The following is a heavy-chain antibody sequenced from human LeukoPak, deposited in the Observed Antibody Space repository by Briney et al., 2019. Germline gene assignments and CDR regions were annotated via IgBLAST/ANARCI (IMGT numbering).Heavy chain of an antibody. J-gene: IGHJ4*02. CDR1: GGSFSGYY. Sequence: SETLSLTCAVYGGSFSGYYWSWIRQPPGKGLEWIGEINHSGSTNYNPSLKSRITISVDTSKNQFSLKLSSVTAADTAVYYCARIGSDYWGQGTLVTVSS. D-gene: IGHD3-22*01. CDR2: INHSGST. CDR3: ARIGSDY. V-gene: IGHV4-34*01.